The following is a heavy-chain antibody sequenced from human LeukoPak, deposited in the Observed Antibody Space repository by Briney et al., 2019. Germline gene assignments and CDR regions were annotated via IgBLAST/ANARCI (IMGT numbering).Heavy chain of an antibody. Sequence: ASVKVSCKASGGTFNSYAINWVRQAPGQGLEWMGGIIPVFGTANYAQNFQGRVTITADESTSTAYMELSSLRSEDTAVYYCARNDYGDYGYYYYMDVWGKGTTVTISS. CDR3: ARNDYGDYGYYYYMDV. J-gene: IGHJ6*03. CDR1: GGTFNSYA. V-gene: IGHV1-69*13. CDR2: IIPVFGTA. D-gene: IGHD4-17*01.